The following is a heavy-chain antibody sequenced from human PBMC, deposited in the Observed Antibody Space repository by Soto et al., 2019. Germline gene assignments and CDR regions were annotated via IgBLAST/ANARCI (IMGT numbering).Heavy chain of an antibody. CDR1: GGSISSYY. J-gene: IGHJ5*02. CDR3: ARYSVAGTIGWFDP. D-gene: IGHD6-19*01. CDR2: IYYSGST. V-gene: IGHV4-59*08. Sequence: SETLSLTCTVSGGSISSYYWSWIRQPPGEGLEWIGYIYYSGSTNYNPSLKSRVTISVDTSKNQFSLKLSSVTAADTAVYYCARYSVAGTIGWFDPWGQGTLVTVSS.